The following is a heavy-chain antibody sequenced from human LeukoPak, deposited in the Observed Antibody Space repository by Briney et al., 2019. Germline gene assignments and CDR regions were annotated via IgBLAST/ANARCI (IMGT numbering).Heavy chain of an antibody. CDR2: IYYSGST. Sequence: PSETLSLTCTVSGGSISSYYWSWIRQPPGQGLEWIGYIYYSGSTNYNPSLKSRVTISVDTSKNQFSLKLSSVTAADTAVYYCARGGSWLIWGGEFDPWGQGTLVTVSS. D-gene: IGHD6-13*01. CDR3: ARGGSWLIWGGEFDP. J-gene: IGHJ5*02. CDR1: GGSISSYY. V-gene: IGHV4-59*01.